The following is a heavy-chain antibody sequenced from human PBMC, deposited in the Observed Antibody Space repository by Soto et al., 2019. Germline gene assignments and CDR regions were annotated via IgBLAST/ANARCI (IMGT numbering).Heavy chain of an antibody. CDR2: MNPNSGKI. D-gene: IGHD2-21*01. CDR3: TRGGAIVVVNAPFDL. Sequence: ASVKVSCKASGYTFTNYDINWVRQATGQGPEYMGWMNPNSGKIGYVQKFQGRVTMTRDASTSTVSMELSSLRYEDTALYYCTRGGAIVVVNAPFDLWGQGTLVTVSS. CDR1: GYTFTNYD. V-gene: IGHV1-8*01. J-gene: IGHJ5*02.